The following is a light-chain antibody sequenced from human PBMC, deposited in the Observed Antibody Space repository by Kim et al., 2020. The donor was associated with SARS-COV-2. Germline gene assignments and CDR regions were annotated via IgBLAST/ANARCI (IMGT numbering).Light chain of an antibody. J-gene: IGKJ2*01. Sequence: DIEMTQSPSSLSASVRDRVTITCQASHDIKKFLNWYQQKPGKAPKLLINDASDLQIGVPSRFSGSGSGTDFILTINNLQPEDIATYFCQHYSEIPYTFGQGTKLEIK. CDR1: HDIKKF. CDR2: DAS. V-gene: IGKV1-33*01. CDR3: QHYSEIPYT.